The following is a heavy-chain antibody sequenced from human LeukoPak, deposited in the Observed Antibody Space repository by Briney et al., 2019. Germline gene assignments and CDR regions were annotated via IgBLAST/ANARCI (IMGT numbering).Heavy chain of an antibody. D-gene: IGHD4-17*01. CDR1: GFTFSSYA. Sequence: PGGSLRLSCAASGFTFSSYAMHWVRQAPGKGLEWVAVISYDGSNKYYADSVKGRFTISGDNSKNTLYLQMNSLRAEDTAVYYCASSVDYGDAYWGQGTLVTVSS. J-gene: IGHJ4*02. CDR2: ISYDGSNK. V-gene: IGHV3-30-3*01. CDR3: ASSVDYGDAY.